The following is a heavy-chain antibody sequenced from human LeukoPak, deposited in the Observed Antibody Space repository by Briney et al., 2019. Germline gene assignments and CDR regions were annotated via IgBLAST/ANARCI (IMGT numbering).Heavy chain of an antibody. D-gene: IGHD6-19*01. J-gene: IGHJ5*02. CDR1: GGSIGSYY. CDR2: IYYSGST. Sequence: SETLSLTCTVSGGSIGSYYWSWIRQPPGKGLEWIGYIYYSGSTNYNPSLKSRVTISVDTSKNQFSLKLSSVTAADTAVYYCARRVAVAGTIWFDPWGQGTLVTVSS. CDR3: ARRVAVAGTIWFDP. V-gene: IGHV4-59*08.